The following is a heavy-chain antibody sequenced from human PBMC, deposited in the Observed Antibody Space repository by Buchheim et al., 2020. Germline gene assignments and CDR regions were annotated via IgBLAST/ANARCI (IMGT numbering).Heavy chain of an antibody. CDR2: ISNSGGST. Sequence: EVQLLESGGGLVQPGGSLRLSCAASGFNFNGYAMSWVRQAPGKGLEWVSTISNSGGSTYYADFVKGRFTISRDNSKNTLYLQLNSLRVEDTALYYCAKGSQTASGILDYWGQGTL. CDR1: GFNFNGYA. J-gene: IGHJ4*02. CDR3: AKGSQTASGILDY. V-gene: IGHV3-23*01. D-gene: IGHD6-13*01.